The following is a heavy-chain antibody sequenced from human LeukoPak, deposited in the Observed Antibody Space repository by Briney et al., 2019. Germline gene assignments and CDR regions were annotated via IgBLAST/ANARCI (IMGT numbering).Heavy chain of an antibody. CDR2: ISSGGGTGT. CDR1: GFTFSGYA. CDR3: ARGGNFDWSPPSDY. J-gene: IGHJ4*02. V-gene: IGHV3-23*01. D-gene: IGHD3-9*01. Sequence: PGGSLRLSCAASGFTFSGYAMSWVRQAQGKGLEWVSSISSGGGTGTYYADSVKGRFAISRDNSKSTVYLQMNSLRAEDSAVYYCARGGNFDWSPPSDYWGQGSLVTVSS.